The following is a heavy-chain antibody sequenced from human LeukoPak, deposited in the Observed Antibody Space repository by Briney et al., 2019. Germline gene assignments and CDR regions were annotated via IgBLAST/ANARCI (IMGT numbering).Heavy chain of an antibody. D-gene: IGHD4-17*01. CDR2: INHSGST. Sequence: SETLSLTCAVYGGSFSGYYWSWIRQPPGKGLEWIGEINHSGSTNYNPSLKSRVTISVDTSKNQFSLKLSSVTAADTAVYYCARVWDGDYGSNAFDIWGQGTMVTVSS. J-gene: IGHJ3*02. V-gene: IGHV4-34*01. CDR1: GGSFSGYY. CDR3: ARVWDGDYGSNAFDI.